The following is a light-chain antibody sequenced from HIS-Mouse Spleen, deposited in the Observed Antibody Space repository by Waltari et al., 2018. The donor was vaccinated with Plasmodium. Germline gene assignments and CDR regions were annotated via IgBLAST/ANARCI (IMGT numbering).Light chain of an antibody. CDR3: CSYAGSSTNWV. Sequence: QSALTQPASVSGSPGQSITISCTGTSRDGGSYNLVSWYQQHPGNAPKLMIYEGSKRPSGVSNRFSGSKSGNTASLTISGLQAEDEADYYCCSYAGSSTNWVFGGGTKLTVL. CDR2: EGS. J-gene: IGLJ3*02. CDR1: SRDGGSYNL. V-gene: IGLV2-23*01.